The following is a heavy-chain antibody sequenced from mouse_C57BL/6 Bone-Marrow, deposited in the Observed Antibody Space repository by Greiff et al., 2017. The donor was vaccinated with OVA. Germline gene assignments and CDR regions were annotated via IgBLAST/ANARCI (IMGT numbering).Heavy chain of an antibody. Sequence: VQLQQSGPVLVKPGASVKMSCKASGYTFTDYYMNWVKQSHGKSLEWIGVINPYNGGTSYNQKFKGKATLTVDKSSSTAYMELNSLTSEDSAVYYCARSGTGTLAWFAYWGQGTLVTVSA. CDR1: GYTFTDYY. CDR2: INPYNGGT. D-gene: IGHD4-1*01. V-gene: IGHV1-19*01. CDR3: ARSGTGTLAWFAY. J-gene: IGHJ3*01.